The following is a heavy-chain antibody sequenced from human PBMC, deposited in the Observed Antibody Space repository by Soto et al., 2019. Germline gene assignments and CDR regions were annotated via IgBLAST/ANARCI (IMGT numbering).Heavy chain of an antibody. CDR2: IDPSDSYT. J-gene: IGHJ6*02. V-gene: IGHV5-10-1*01. D-gene: IGHD3-16*01. Sequence: GESLKISCKGSGYSFTSYWISWVRQMPGKGLEWMGRIDPSDSYTNYSPSFQGHVTISADKSISTAYLQWSSLKASDTAMYYCARLGGEGDYYYYGMDVWGQGTLVTVSS. CDR1: GYSFTSYW. CDR3: ARLGGEGDYYYYGMDV.